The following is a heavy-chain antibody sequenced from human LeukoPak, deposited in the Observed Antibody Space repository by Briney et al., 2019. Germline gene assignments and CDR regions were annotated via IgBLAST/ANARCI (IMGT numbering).Heavy chain of an antibody. CDR1: GGSISSGGYY. CDR3: ARAYRIQLWFPD. D-gene: IGHD5-18*01. CDR2: IYYSGST. V-gene: IGHV4-31*03. J-gene: IGHJ4*02. Sequence: SQTLSLTCTVSGGSISSGGYYWSWIRQHPGKGLEWIGYIYYSGSTYYNPSLKSRVTISVGTSKNQFSLKLSSVTAADTAVYYCARAYRIQLWFPDWGQGTLVTVSS.